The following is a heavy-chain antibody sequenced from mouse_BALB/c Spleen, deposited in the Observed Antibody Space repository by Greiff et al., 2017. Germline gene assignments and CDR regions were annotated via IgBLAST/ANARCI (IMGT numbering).Heavy chain of an antibody. CDR2: ISYSGST. Sequence: DVQLQESGPGLVKPSQSLSLTCTVTGYSITSDYAWNWIRQFPGNKLEWMGYISYSGSTSYNPSLKSRISITRDTSKNQFFLQLNSVTTEDTATYYCARAYYGYGFDYWGQGTTLTVSS. V-gene: IGHV3-2*02. D-gene: IGHD1-2*01. J-gene: IGHJ2*01. CDR1: GYSITSDYA. CDR3: ARAYYGYGFDY.